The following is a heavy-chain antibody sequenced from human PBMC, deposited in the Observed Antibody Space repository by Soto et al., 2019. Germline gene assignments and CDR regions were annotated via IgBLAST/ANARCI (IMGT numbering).Heavy chain of an antibody. CDR1: GGSSSSFF. V-gene: IGHV4-59*08. CDR3: ARHVGNGWYGFDY. J-gene: IGHJ4*02. D-gene: IGHD6-19*01. Sequence: QVQLQESGPGLVKPSETLSLTCSVSGGSSSSFFWSWIRRPPGKGLEWIGYISNTGGTKDNPSLKRGVSMAVDRSKNQFSLRLTSVTAADAAVYYCARHVGNGWYGFDYWGQGILVTVSS. CDR2: ISNTGGT.